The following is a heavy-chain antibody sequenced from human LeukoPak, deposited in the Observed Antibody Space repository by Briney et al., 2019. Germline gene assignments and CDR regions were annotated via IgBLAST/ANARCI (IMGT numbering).Heavy chain of an antibody. D-gene: IGHD2-8*01. Sequence: GGSLRLSCAASGFIFSSHGMHWVRQAPGKGLEWVAIIWYDGSNKYYADSVKGRFTISRDNSKNTLYLQMNSLRAEDTAVYHCARSRSNVLMVYAIDAFDIWGQGTMVTVSS. CDR1: GFIFSSHG. CDR3: ARSRSNVLMVYAIDAFDI. CDR2: IWYDGSNK. J-gene: IGHJ3*02. V-gene: IGHV3-33*01.